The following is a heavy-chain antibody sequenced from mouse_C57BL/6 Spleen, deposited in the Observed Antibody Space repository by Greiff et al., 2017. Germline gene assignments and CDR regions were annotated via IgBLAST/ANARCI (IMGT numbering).Heavy chain of an antibody. J-gene: IGHJ4*01. CDR2: ISNGGGST. Sequence: EVQLVESGGGLVQPGGSLKLSCAASGFTFRDSYMSWVRQTPEKRLEWVAYISNGGGSTYYPDTVKGRLPISRDNAKNTLYLQMSRLKSEDTAMYYGARHEAGAMDYWGQGTSVSVSS. CDR3: ARHEAGAMDY. CDR1: GFTFRDSY. V-gene: IGHV5-12*01.